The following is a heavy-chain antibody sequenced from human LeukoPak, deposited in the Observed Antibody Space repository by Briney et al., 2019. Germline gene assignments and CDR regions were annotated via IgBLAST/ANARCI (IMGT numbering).Heavy chain of an antibody. Sequence: VGSPRLSCAASGFTFTNYWMSWVRQAPGKGLELVANIKQDRSEKYYVDSVKGRFTISRDDAKNSLYLQMNSLRAEDTAVYYCARLREIPVFGVVTKSTSYFDYWGQGTLVTVSS. CDR2: IKQDRSEK. V-gene: IGHV3-7*01. D-gene: IGHD3-3*01. J-gene: IGHJ4*02. CDR3: ARLREIPVFGVVTKSTSYFDY. CDR1: GFTFTNYW.